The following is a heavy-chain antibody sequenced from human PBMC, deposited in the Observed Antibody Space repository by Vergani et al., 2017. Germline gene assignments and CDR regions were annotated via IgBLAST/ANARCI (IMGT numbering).Heavy chain of an antibody. V-gene: IGHV4-61*01. J-gene: IGHJ5*02. CDR3: ARGAGSIGWFDP. D-gene: IGHD3-22*01. CDR1: GESFRSGSHY. Sequence: QVQLQQWGAGVVKPSGTLSLTCAVFGESFRSGSHYWTWIRQPPGKGLEWIGYIYDSGDTKYNPSLKSRVTMSLDRSKNQFSLKLSSVTAADTAVYYCARGAGSIGWFDPWGQGTLVTVSS. CDR2: IYDSGDT.